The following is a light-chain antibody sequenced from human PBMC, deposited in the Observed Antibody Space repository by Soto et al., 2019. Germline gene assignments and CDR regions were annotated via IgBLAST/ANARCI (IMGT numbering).Light chain of an antibody. CDR3: SSYTSSSTSVV. Sequence: QSALTQPASVSGSPGQSITISCTGTSSDVGGYNYVSWYQQHPGKAPKLMIYEVSNRPSCVANRFSGSKSGNTASLTIAGLQAEDEADYYCSSYTSSSTSVVFGGGTKLTVL. CDR2: EVS. J-gene: IGLJ2*01. V-gene: IGLV2-14*01. CDR1: SSDVGGYNY.